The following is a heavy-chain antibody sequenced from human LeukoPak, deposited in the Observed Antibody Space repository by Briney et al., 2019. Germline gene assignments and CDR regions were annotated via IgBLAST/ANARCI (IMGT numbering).Heavy chain of an antibody. CDR3: ARPQTTVKNLNYYGMDV. Sequence: ASVKVSCKASGYTFTSYDINWVRQATGQGLEWMGWMNPNSGNTGYAQKFQGRVTMTRNTSISTAYMELSSLRSEDAAVYYCARPQTTVKNLNYYGMDVWGQGTTVTVSS. V-gene: IGHV1-8*01. CDR2: MNPNSGNT. D-gene: IGHD4-11*01. J-gene: IGHJ6*02. CDR1: GYTFTSYD.